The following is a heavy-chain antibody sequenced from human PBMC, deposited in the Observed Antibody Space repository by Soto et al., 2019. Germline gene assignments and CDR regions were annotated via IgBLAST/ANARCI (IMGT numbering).Heavy chain of an antibody. CDR2: IYHSGST. Sequence: PSETLSLTCAVSGYSISSGYYWGWIRQPPGKGLEWIGSIYHSGSTYYNPSLKSRVTISVDTSKNQFSLKLSSVTAADTAVYYCARIRSAARPWGWFDPWGQGTLVTVSS. V-gene: IGHV4-38-2*01. CDR1: GYSISSGYY. CDR3: ARIRSAARPWGWFDP. J-gene: IGHJ5*02. D-gene: IGHD6-6*01.